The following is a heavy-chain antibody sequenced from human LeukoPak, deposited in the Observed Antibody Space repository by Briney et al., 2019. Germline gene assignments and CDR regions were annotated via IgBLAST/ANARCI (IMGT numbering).Heavy chain of an antibody. V-gene: IGHV5-51*01. CDR3: ARGQTHRYYYGSGSYYSDY. Sequence: GESLKISCKGSGYSFTSYWIGWVRPMPGKGLEWMGIIYPGDSDTRYSPSFQGQVTISADKSISTAYLQWSSLKASDTAMYYCARGQTHRYYYGSGSYYSDYWGQGTLVTVSS. D-gene: IGHD3-10*01. CDR1: GYSFTSYW. CDR2: IYPGDSDT. J-gene: IGHJ4*02.